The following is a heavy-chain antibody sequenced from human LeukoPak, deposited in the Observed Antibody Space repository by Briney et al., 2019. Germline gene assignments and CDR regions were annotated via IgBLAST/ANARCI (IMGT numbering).Heavy chain of an antibody. CDR1: GFTFSSYW. V-gene: IGHV3-74*01. CDR2: INSDGSST. J-gene: IGHJ6*03. Sequence: GGSLRLSCAASGFTFSSYWMHWVRQAPGKGLVWVSRINSDGSSTSYADSVKGRFTISRDNAKNTLYLQMNSLRAEDTAVYYCARANYDYVWGSYRTYYYYYMDVWGKGTTVTVSS. D-gene: IGHD3-16*02. CDR3: ARANYDYVWGSYRTYYYYYMDV.